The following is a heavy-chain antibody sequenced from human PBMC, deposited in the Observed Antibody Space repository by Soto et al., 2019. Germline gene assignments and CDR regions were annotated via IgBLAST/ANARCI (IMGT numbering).Heavy chain of an antibody. CDR3: ANHGGFEL. J-gene: IGHJ3*01. D-gene: IGHD4-17*01. CDR1: GFTFSSSG. CDR2: ISIRGDYR. V-gene: IGHV3-23*01. Sequence: EGQLLQSGGGLVQPGESLRLSCAASGFTFSSSGMSWVRQAPGKGLEWVSSISIRGDYRYYADSVKGRFTISRDNSKNTLYLQMSSLTAEDTAISYCANHGGFELWGQGTMVAVSS.